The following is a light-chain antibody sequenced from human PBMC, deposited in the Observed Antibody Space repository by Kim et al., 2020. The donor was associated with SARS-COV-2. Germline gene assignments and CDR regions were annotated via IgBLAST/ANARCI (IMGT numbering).Light chain of an antibody. J-gene: IGLJ2*01. CDR3: GTWDSSLSAVV. V-gene: IGLV1-51*01. CDR2: DNN. CDR1: SSNIGNNY. Sequence: QKVTISCSGRSSNIGNNYVSCYQQLPGTAPKLLIYDNNKRPSGIPDRFSGSKSGTSATLGITGLQTGDEADYYCGTWDSSLSAVVFGGGTQLTVL.